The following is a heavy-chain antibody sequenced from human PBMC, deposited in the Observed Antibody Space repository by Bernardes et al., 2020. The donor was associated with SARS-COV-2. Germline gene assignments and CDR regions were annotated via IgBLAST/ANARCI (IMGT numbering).Heavy chain of an antibody. V-gene: IGHV4-59*01. CDR2: IHYNGNT. D-gene: IGHD2-2*01. CDR1: GASISSNY. CDR3: ARAFCSETNCYFDYYGMDV. J-gene: IGHJ6*02. Sequence: SETLSLTCSVSGASISSNYWSWIREPPGRGLEWIGYIHYNGNTNYNPSLKSRVTMSLDTSKNHFSLKLTSVTASDTAVYYCARAFCSETNCYFDYYGMDVWGQGTTVIVSS.